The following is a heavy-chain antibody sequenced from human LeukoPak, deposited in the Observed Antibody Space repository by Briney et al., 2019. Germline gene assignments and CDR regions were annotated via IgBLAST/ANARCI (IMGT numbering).Heavy chain of an antibody. CDR1: GHSFSSYW. Sequence: GESLKISCKGSGHSFSSYWIGWVRQMPGKGLEWMGIIHLGDSDTRYSPAFQGQVTMSADKSINTAYLQWNSLKASDTAMYYCARQGGYGDFDYWGQGTLVTVSS. D-gene: IGHD5-12*01. V-gene: IGHV5-51*01. J-gene: IGHJ4*02. CDR3: ARQGGYGDFDY. CDR2: IHLGDSDT.